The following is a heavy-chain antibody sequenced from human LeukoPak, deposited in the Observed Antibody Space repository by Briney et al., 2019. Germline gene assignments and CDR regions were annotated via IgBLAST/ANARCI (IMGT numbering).Heavy chain of an antibody. Sequence: PGGSLRLSCAASGFTFSSFGMSWVRQAPGKGLEWVSFISSSSHFIYYADSVKGRFTISRDNAKNSLFLQMNSLGAEDTAVYYCARDPGYTSTWHYWGQGTLVAVSS. J-gene: IGHJ4*02. CDR2: ISSSSHFI. CDR3: ARDPGYTSTWHY. V-gene: IGHV3-21*01. D-gene: IGHD6-13*01. CDR1: GFTFSSFG.